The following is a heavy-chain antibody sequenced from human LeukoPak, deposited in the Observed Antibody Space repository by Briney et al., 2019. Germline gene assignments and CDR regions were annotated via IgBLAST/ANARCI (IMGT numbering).Heavy chain of an antibody. CDR2: ISYDGSNK. Sequence: PGGSPRLSCAASGFTFSSYGMHWVRQAPGKGLEWVAVISYDGSNKYYADSVKGRFTISRDNSKNTLYLQMNSLRAEDTAVYYCAKDRAYGSGPMGYWGQGTLVTVSS. V-gene: IGHV3-30*18. D-gene: IGHD3-10*01. CDR1: GFTFSSYG. CDR3: AKDRAYGSGPMGY. J-gene: IGHJ4*02.